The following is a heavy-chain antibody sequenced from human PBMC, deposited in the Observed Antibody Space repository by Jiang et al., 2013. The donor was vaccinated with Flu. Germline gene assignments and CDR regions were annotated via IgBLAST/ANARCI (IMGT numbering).Heavy chain of an antibody. Sequence: GAEVKKPGESLRISCRGSGYSFSNYWISWVRQMPGKGLEWMGRIDPSDSETKYSPAFEGHVTITADTSSSTAYLQVNSLKASDTAIYFCARTYTGGLYDPTIDEWGQGTL. D-gene: IGHD6-19*01. V-gene: IGHV5-10-1*01. CDR1: GYSFSNYW. CDR3: ARTYTGGLYDPTIDE. J-gene: IGHJ4*02. CDR2: IDPSDSET.